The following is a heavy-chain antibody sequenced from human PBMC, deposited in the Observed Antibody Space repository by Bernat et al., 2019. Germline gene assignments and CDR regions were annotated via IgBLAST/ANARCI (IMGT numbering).Heavy chain of an antibody. CDR1: GFTFDDYA. D-gene: IGHD6-6*01. CDR3: AKDKYSSSSEERFFDY. CDR2: ISWNSDKI. Sequence: EVQLVESGGGLLQPERSLRLSCAASGFTFDDYAMHWVRQAPGKGLEWVSGISWNSDKIDYADSVKGRFTISRDNAKKSLYLQMNSLRVEDTALYYCAKDKYSSSSEERFFDYWGQGTLITVSS. V-gene: IGHV3-9*01. J-gene: IGHJ4*02.